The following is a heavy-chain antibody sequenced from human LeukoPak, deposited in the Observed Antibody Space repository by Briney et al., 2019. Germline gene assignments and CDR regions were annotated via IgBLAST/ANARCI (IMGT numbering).Heavy chain of an antibody. Sequence: GASVKVSCKASGYTFTRDYIHWVRQVFGQGLEWMGIINPSGGSATYAQKFQGRVTMTREMSTSTVYMELSSLKSEDTAVYYCARGTIEGFDPWGQGTLVTVSS. CDR2: INPSGGSA. D-gene: IGHD1-7*01. V-gene: IGHV1-46*01. CDR3: ARGTIEGFDP. CDR1: GYTFTRDY. J-gene: IGHJ5*02.